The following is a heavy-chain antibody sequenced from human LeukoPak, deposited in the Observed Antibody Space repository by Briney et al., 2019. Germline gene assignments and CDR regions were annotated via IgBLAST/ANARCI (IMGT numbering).Heavy chain of an antibody. Sequence: GASVKVSCKTSGYIFTGYYIHWVRQAPGKGLEWMGWINTNTGNPTYARGFTGRFVFSLDTSVSTAYLQISSLKAEDTAVYYCARDDPAAGTGYWGQGTLVTVSS. CDR1: GYIFTGYY. J-gene: IGHJ4*02. CDR2: INTNTGNP. D-gene: IGHD6-13*01. V-gene: IGHV7-4-1*02. CDR3: ARDDPAAGTGY.